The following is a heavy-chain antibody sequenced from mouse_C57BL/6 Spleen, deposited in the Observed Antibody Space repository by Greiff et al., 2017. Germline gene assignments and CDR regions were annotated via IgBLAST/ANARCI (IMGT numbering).Heavy chain of an antibody. CDR3: AEPHFTPYAMDY. Sequence: VQLQQPGAELVKPGASVKVSCKASGYTFTSYWMHWVKQRPGQGLEWIGRIHPSDSDTNYNQKFKGKATLTVDKASSTAYMQLSSLTSEDSAVYYCAEPHFTPYAMDYWGQGTSVTVSS. V-gene: IGHV1-74*01. J-gene: IGHJ4*01. CDR1: GYTFTSYW. CDR2: IHPSDSDT.